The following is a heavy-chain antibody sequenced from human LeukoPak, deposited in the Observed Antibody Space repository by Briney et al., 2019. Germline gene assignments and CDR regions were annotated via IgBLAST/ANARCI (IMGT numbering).Heavy chain of an antibody. CDR3: ARDLKRGYSSGRYSWGTGSSNDY. D-gene: IGHD6-19*01. CDR2: IIPIFGIA. V-gene: IGHV1-69*10. Sequence: SVKVSCKASGGAFSSYAISWVRQAPGQGLEWMGGIIPIFGIANYAQKFQGRVTMTTDTSTSTAYMELRSLRSDDTAVYYCARDLKRGYSSGRYSWGTGSSNDYWGQGTLVTVSS. CDR1: GGAFSSYA. J-gene: IGHJ4*02.